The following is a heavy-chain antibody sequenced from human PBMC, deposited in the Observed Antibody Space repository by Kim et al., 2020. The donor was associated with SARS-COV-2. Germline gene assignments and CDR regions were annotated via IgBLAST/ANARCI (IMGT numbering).Heavy chain of an antibody. CDR2: ISYDGSNK. CDR1: GFTFSSYA. Sequence: GGSLRLSCAASGFTFSSYAMHWVRQAPGKGLEWVAVISYDGSNKYYADSVKGRFTISRDNSKNTLYLQMNSLRAEDTAVYYCARDHGQLWLYYGMDVCG. CDR3: ARDHGQLWLYYGMDV. V-gene: IGHV3-30*04. J-gene: IGHJ6*02. D-gene: IGHD5-18*01.